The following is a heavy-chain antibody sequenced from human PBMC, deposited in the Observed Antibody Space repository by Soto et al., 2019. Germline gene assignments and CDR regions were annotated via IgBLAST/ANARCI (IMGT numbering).Heavy chain of an antibody. Sequence: GGSLRLSCVASGFTFSDYSMNWVRQAPGKGLGWVSSISSSKNYIYYADSLEGRFSISRDNTQNSLYLQMNSLRVEDTAVYYCARRRGPERDCSVGSCYSRRDAFDIWGQGSMVTVSS. D-gene: IGHD2-15*01. V-gene: IGHV3-21*01. J-gene: IGHJ3*02. CDR3: ARRRGPERDCSVGSCYSRRDAFDI. CDR2: ISSSKNYI. CDR1: GFTFSDYS.